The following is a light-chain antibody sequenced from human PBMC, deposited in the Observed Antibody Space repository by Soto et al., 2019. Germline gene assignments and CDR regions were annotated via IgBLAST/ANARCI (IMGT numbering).Light chain of an antibody. CDR1: QSISSN. V-gene: IGKV3-11*01. CDR3: QQRSNWPPEWT. Sequence: EVVLTQSPVTLSLSPGQRATLSCRASQSISSNLAWYQQKPGQAPRLLISDASNRATGIPARFSGSGSGTDFTLTISSLEPEDSGVYYCQQRSNWPPEWTFGQGTKVEIK. J-gene: IGKJ1*01. CDR2: DAS.